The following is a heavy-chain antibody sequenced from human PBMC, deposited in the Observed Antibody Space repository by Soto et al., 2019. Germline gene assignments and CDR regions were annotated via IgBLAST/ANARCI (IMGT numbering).Heavy chain of an antibody. J-gene: IGHJ6*02. Sequence: QVQLVQSGAEVKKPGSSVKVSCKASGGTFSSYTISWVRQAPGQGLEWMGRIIPILGIANYAQKFQGRVTITADKSTSTAYMELSSLRSEDTAVYYCARADSLHVAMVVWGQGTTVTVSS. CDR1: GGTFSSYT. CDR2: IIPILGIA. CDR3: ARADSLHVAMVV. D-gene: IGHD2-15*01. V-gene: IGHV1-69*02.